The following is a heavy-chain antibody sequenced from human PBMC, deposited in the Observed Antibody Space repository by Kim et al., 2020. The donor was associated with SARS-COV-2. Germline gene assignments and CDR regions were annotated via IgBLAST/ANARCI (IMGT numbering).Heavy chain of an antibody. CDR3: ADAGTTPADL. D-gene: IGHD1-1*01. J-gene: IGHJ5*02. V-gene: IGHV3-72*01. Sequence: YPTHYADPVKGRLIISRDDSKNSAYLHMNSVKIDDTAVYYCADAGTTPADLWGQGALVTVSS. CDR2: YPT.